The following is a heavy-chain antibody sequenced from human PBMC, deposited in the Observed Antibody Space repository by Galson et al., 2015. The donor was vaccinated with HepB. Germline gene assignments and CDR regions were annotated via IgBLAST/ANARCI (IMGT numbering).Heavy chain of an antibody. CDR2: IIPLTGTT. J-gene: IGHJ4*02. CDR3: ARSPGAATIHFDD. V-gene: IGHV1-69*06. D-gene: IGHD5-24*01. Sequence: SVKVSCKASGGTFSKHAINWVRQAPGQGLEWMGGIIPLTGTTNYAQKFQGRVKITADKSTSTGYMELSSLRSEDTAVYYCARSPGAATIHFDDWGQGTLVTVSS. CDR1: GGTFSKHA.